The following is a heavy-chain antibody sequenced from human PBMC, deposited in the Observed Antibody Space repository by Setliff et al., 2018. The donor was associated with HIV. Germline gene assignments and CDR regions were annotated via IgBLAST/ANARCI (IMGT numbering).Heavy chain of an antibody. CDR2: AYTGGST. CDR1: GVTISSHF. Sequence: ETLSLTCSVSGVTISSHFWTWIRQPAGKGLEWIGRAYTGGSTNYNPSLKSRVSMSVDTSKNQFYLHLSSVTAADTAVYYCAKRPGYGYPFHIWGQGTMVTVSS. J-gene: IGHJ3*02. V-gene: IGHV4-4*07. CDR3: AKRPGYGYPFHI. D-gene: IGHD5-18*01.